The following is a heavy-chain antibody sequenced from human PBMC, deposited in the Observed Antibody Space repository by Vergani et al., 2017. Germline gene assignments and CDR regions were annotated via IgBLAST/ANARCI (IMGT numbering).Heavy chain of an antibody. CDR3: ARYRRKATIFDLWANEESFDY. CDR1: GGSISSSSYY. Sequence: QLQLQESGPGLVKPSETLSLTCTVSGGSISSSSYYWGWIRQPPGKGLEWIGSIYYSGSTYYNPSLKSRVTISVDTSKNQFSLKLSAVTAADTAVYYCARYRRKATIFDLWANEESFDYWGQGTLVTVSS. V-gene: IGHV4-39*01. J-gene: IGHJ4*02. D-gene: IGHD3-3*01. CDR2: IYYSGST.